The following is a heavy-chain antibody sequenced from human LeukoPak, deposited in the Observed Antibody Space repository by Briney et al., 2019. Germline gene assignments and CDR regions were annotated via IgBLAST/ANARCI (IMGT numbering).Heavy chain of an antibody. CDR3: ARDHHDSSLDY. J-gene: IGHJ4*02. D-gene: IGHD3-22*01. V-gene: IGHV3-74*01. Sequence: GGSLRLSCEASAFAFSSYYMHWVRQAPGEGLVWVSYVNPDGSNTNYADSVKGRFTISRDNAKNTLYLQMNSLRAEDTAVYYCARDHHDSSLDYWGQGTLVTVSS. CDR2: VNPDGSNT. CDR1: AFAFSSYY.